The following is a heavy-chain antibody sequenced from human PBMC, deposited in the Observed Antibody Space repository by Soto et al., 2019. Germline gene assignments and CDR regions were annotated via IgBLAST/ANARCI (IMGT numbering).Heavy chain of an antibody. J-gene: IGHJ4*02. CDR1: GGSISSYY. D-gene: IGHD3-10*01. V-gene: IGHV4-59*08. Sequence: SETLSLTCTVSGGSISSYYWSWIRQPPGQGLEWIGYIYYSGSTNYNPSLKSRVTISVDTSKNQFSLKLSSVTAADTAVYYCASRRITMVRGETLPDYWGQGTLVTVSS. CDR3: ASRRITMVRGETLPDY. CDR2: IYYSGST.